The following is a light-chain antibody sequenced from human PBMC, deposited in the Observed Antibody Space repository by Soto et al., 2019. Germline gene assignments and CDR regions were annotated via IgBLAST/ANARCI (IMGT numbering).Light chain of an antibody. V-gene: IGKV3-20*01. Sequence: IVLTQSPGTLSLTPGERATLSCRASQSVSSSYLAWYQQKPGQAPRLLIYGASSRATGIPDRXXXXXXGXXXXXXISRLEPEDSAVYYCQQYGSSPPFTFGPGTRVDIK. CDR2: GAS. CDR3: QQYGSSPPFT. J-gene: IGKJ3*01. CDR1: QSVSSSY.